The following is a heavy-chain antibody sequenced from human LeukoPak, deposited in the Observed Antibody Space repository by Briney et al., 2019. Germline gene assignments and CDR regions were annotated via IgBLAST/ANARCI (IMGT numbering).Heavy chain of an antibody. CDR1: GGSISSYY. D-gene: IGHD5-12*01. CDR2: IYYSGST. J-gene: IGHJ4*02. Sequence: PETLSLTCTVSGGSISSYYWSWIRQPPGKGLEWMGYIYYSGSTNYNPSLKSRVTISVDTSKNQFSLKLSSVTAADTAVYYCARDESGYSGCGQFVYWGQGTLVTVSS. V-gene: IGHV4-59*01. CDR3: ARDESGYSGCGQFVY.